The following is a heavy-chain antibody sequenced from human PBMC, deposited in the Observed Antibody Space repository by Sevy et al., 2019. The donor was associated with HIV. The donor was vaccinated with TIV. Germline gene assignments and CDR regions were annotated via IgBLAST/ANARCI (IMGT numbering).Heavy chain of an antibody. D-gene: IGHD5-12*01. CDR1: GFTFSSYS. Sequence: GGSLRLSCAASGFTFSSYSMNWVRQAPGKGLEWVSYISSSSSTIYYADSVKGRFTISRDNAKNSLYLQMNSLRDEDKAVYYCARSPGYSCYDFFGYVDYWGQGTLVTVSS. CDR3: ARSPGYSCYDFFGYVDY. CDR2: ISSSSSTI. V-gene: IGHV3-48*02. J-gene: IGHJ4*02.